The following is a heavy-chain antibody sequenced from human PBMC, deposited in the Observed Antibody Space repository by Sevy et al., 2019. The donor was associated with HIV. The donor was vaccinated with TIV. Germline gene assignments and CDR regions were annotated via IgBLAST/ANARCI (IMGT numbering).Heavy chain of an antibody. J-gene: IGHJ5*02. Sequence: ASVKVSCKFSGYNLVELSMHWLRQVPGKGLEWVGGFDAEEGEIVFAQKFQGRVTMTDDTSTDTTHMELRNLRPDDTAVYYCATELDGDGTRGFFDPWGQGTLVTVSS. CDR1: GYNLVELS. CDR3: ATELDGDGTRGFFDP. V-gene: IGHV1-24*01. CDR2: FDAEEGEI. D-gene: IGHD3-10*01.